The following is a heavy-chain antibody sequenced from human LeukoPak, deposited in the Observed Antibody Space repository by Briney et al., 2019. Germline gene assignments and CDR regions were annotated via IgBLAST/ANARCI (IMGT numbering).Heavy chain of an antibody. J-gene: IGHJ4*02. CDR3: AKDALGGVFLDY. V-gene: IGHV3-30*18. CDR2: ISYDGSDK. CDR1: GFTFSSYG. Sequence: GGSLRLSCAASGFTFSSYGMHWVRQAPGKGLEWVAVISYDGSDKYYADSVKGRFTIAGDNSKNTLYLQMNSLRAEDTAVYYCAKDALGGVFLDYWGQGTLVTVSS. D-gene: IGHD3-16*01.